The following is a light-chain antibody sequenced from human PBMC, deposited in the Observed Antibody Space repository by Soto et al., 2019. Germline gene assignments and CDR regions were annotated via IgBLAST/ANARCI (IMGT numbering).Light chain of an antibody. Sequence: DIQMTQSPSTLSASVGDRVTITCRASQSINNLLAWYQQKPGKAPKLLIYDASILERGVPSRFSGSGSGTVFTLTISRLQPDDSATYYCQQYNPSPPWTFGQGTNVEIK. CDR2: DAS. CDR1: QSINNL. J-gene: IGKJ1*01. CDR3: QQYNPSPPWT. V-gene: IGKV1-5*01.